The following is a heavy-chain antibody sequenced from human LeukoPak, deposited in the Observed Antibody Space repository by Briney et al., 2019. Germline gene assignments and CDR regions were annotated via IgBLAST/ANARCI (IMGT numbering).Heavy chain of an antibody. D-gene: IGHD4-17*01. CDR1: GFTFSDYA. J-gene: IGHJ1*01. CDR3: AKDPHYGERSLKYFQH. V-gene: IGHV3-30-3*01. Sequence: PGRSLRLSCAASGFTFSDYAMHWVRQAPGKGLEWVAVISYDGNNKEYADSVKGRFTISRDNSKSTVYLQVNSLRGEDTAVFYCAKDPHYGERSLKYFQHWGQGTLVTVSS. CDR2: ISYDGNNK.